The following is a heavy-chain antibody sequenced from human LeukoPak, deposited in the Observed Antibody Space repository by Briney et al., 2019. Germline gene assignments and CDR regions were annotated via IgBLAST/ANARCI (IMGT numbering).Heavy chain of an antibody. V-gene: IGHV4-38-2*01. CDR1: GYSISSGYY. J-gene: IGHJ4*02. D-gene: IGHD3-22*01. CDR2: IYHSGST. Sequence: PSETLSLTCAVSGYSISSGYYWGWIRQPPGKGLEWIGSIYHSGSTYYNPSLKSRVTISVDTSKNQFSLKLSSVTAADTAVYYCARGLSRYGEYYDSSGYPSGFDYWGQGTLVTVSS. CDR3: ARGLSRYGEYYDSSGYPSGFDY.